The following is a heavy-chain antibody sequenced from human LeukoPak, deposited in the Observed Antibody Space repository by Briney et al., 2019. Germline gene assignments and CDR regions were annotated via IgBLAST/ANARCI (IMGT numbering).Heavy chain of an antibody. J-gene: IGHJ4*02. Sequence: GESLKISCKGSGFSFTDYWIAWVRQMPGKGLEWMGIIYPHDSDTRYGPSFQGQVTISADKSINTAYLQWSSLKASDTAMYYCARFGTAGGRRVDYWGQGILVTVSS. CDR3: ARFGTAGGRRVDY. CDR2: IYPHDSDT. CDR1: GFSFTDYW. D-gene: IGHD3-16*01. V-gene: IGHV5-51*01.